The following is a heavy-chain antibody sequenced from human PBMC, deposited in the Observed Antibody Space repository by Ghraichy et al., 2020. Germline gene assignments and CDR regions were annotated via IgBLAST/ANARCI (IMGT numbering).Heavy chain of an antibody. J-gene: IGHJ4*02. Sequence: ASVKVSCKTSGYTFINYYIHWVRQAPGQGLEWMGWINPNSGGTNFAQKLQGRVTMTRDTSISTAYMELSSLRSDDTAIYYCARDFTKLRYCSGGNCYPGYWGQGTLVIVSS. CDR2: INPNSGGT. CDR1: GYTFINYY. D-gene: IGHD2-15*01. CDR3: ARDFTKLRYCSGGNCYPGY. V-gene: IGHV1-2*02.